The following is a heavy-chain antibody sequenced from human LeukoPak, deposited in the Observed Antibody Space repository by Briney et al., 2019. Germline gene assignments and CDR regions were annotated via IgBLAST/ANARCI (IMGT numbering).Heavy chain of an antibody. V-gene: IGHV3-23*01. CDR1: GFTFSSYA. D-gene: IGHD6-6*01. CDR2: ISGSGGST. CDR3: AKDSGHSSSSLGYFDY. Sequence: TGGSLRLSCAASGFTFSSYAMSWVRQAPGKGLEWVSAISGSGGSTYYADSEKGRFTISRDNSKNTLYLQMNSLRAEDTAVYYCAKDSGHSSSSLGYFDYWGQGTLVTVSS. J-gene: IGHJ4*02.